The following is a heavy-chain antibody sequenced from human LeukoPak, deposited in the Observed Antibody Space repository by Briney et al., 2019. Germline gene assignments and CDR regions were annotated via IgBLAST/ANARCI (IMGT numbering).Heavy chain of an antibody. Sequence: GGSLRLSCAASGFTFSSYWMSWVRQAPGKGLEWVANIKGDGSEKYYVDSVKGRFSISRDNSKNTLYLQMNSLGDEDTAVYYCARGGYYDTSGYYIFNNWGQGILVTVSS. V-gene: IGHV3-7*01. D-gene: IGHD3-22*01. CDR3: ARGGYYDTSGYYIFNN. J-gene: IGHJ4*02. CDR2: IKGDGSEK. CDR1: GFTFSSYW.